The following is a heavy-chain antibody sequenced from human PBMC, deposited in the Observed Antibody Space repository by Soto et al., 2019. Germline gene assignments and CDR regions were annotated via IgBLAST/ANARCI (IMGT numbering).Heavy chain of an antibody. J-gene: IGHJ4*02. Sequence: QVQLQESGPGLVKPSETLSLTCTVSGASIRSHFWHWIRQPPGKALEWIGYIYSSGSTNDNPSLRGRVTISLDTSTNQFSLQLTSVTAADSAVYYCAGGSVDYDPYFDSWGQGTLVTVSS. V-gene: IGHV4-59*11. D-gene: IGHD4-17*01. CDR3: AGGSVDYDPYFDS. CDR2: IYSSGST. CDR1: GASIRSHF.